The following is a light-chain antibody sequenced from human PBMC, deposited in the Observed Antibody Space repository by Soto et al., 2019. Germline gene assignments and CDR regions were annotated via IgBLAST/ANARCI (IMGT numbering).Light chain of an antibody. CDR1: SSDVGGYNF. V-gene: IGLV2-8*01. CDR3: SAYAGSSNGV. J-gene: IGLJ1*01. Sequence: QSALTQPPSASGSPGQSVTISCTGTSSDVGGYNFVSWYQQHPGKAPKLIISEVSKRPSGVPDRFSGSKSGNTASLTVSGLQAEDEADYYCSAYAGSSNGVLGTGTKLTVL. CDR2: EVS.